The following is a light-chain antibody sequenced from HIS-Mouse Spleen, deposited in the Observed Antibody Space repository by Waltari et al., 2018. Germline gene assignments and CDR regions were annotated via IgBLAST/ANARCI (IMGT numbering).Light chain of an antibody. CDR3: VLSYSGARV. Sequence: QAVVTQEPSLTVSPGGTVTVTCGSSTGAVTRGHYPYRFQPKHGQAPRTLIYDRSNKHSLTRDRISGALPRGKAALTLACAQPEEEAECDCVLSYSGARVFGGGTKLAVL. J-gene: IGLJ3*02. CDR1: TGAVTRGHY. V-gene: IGLV7-46*01. CDR2: DRS.